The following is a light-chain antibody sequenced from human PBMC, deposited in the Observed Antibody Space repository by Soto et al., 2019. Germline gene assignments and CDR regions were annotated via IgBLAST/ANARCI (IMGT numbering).Light chain of an antibody. CDR3: QQLRSYPST. Sequence: IQLTQSPSSLSASVGDRVTITCRASQDISSSLGWYQQKPGKAPKLLIYAASILQSGVPSRFSGSGFGTDFTLTISSRQAEDFSSYFCQQLRSYPSTFGGGTKVEI. J-gene: IGKJ4*01. CDR2: AAS. V-gene: IGKV1-9*01. CDR1: QDISSS.